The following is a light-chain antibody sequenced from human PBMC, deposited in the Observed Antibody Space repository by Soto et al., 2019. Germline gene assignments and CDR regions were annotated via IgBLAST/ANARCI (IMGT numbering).Light chain of an antibody. Sequence: ENVLTQSPATLSLSPGEGATLSCRASESVGSDLALYQQTPGQPPRLHIYDVSGRATGLPARFSGSGSGPDFTLTISSLEPDDFAVYYCQQRDRWPLSFGGGTKVDIQ. CDR3: QQRDRWPLS. CDR2: DVS. CDR1: ESVGSD. J-gene: IGKJ4*01. V-gene: IGKV3-11*01.